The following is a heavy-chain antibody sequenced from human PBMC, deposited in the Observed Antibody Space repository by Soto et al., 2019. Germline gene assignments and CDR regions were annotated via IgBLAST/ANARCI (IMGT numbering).Heavy chain of an antibody. CDR1: GYTFTNYW. CDR2: IFTGDSAT. Sequence: PGESLKISCKGSGYTFTNYWIGWVRQMPGKGLEWMGIIFTGDSATKYNPSFQGQVTISADKSITTTYLQWSSLKASDTAIYYCAASIFYYGMDGWGQGTTVTV. J-gene: IGHJ6*02. CDR3: AASIFYYGMDG. V-gene: IGHV5-51*01.